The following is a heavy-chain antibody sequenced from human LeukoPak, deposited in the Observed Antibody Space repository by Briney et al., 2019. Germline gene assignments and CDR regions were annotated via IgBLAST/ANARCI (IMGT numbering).Heavy chain of an antibody. V-gene: IGHV3-30*18. D-gene: IGHD5-24*01. Sequence: GGSLRLSCAASGFTFSSYGMHWVRQAPGKGLEWVAVISYDGSNKYYADSVKGRFTISRDNSKNTLYLQMNSLRAEDTAVYYCAKERRWLQLGTWGQGTLVTVSS. CDR1: GFTFSSYG. CDR3: AKERRWLQLGT. J-gene: IGHJ5*02. CDR2: ISYDGSNK.